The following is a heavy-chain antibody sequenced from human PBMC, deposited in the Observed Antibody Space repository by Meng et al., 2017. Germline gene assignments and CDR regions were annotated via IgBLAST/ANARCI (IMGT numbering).Heavy chain of an antibody. CDR1: GYTFTGYY. J-gene: IGHJ6*02. D-gene: IGHD3-10*01. Sequence: ASVKVSCKASGYTFTGYYMHWVRQAPGQGLEWMGWINPNSGGTNYAQKFQGRVTMTRDTSISTAYMELSRLRSDDTAVYYCARSDWGPRNYYGSEAKYYYYYGMDVWGQGTTVT. CDR2: INPNSGGT. V-gene: IGHV1-2*02. CDR3: ARSDWGPRNYYGSEAKYYYYYGMDV.